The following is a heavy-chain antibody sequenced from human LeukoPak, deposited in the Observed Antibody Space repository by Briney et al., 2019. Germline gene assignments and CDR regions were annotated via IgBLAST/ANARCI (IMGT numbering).Heavy chain of an antibody. J-gene: IGHJ3*02. CDR3: ARERYSSSWYRGRAFDI. CDR2: ISSSGSTI. D-gene: IGHD6-13*01. V-gene: IGHV3-11*01. CDR1: GFTFSDYY. Sequence: GGSLRLSCAASGFTFSDYYMSWIRQAPGKGLEWVSYISSSGSTIYYADSVKGRFTISRDNAKNSLYLQMNSLRAEDTAVYYCARERYSSSWYRGRAFDIWGRGTMVTVSS.